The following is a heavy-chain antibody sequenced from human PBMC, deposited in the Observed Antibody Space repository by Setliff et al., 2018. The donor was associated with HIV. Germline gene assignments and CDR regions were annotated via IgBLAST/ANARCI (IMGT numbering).Heavy chain of an antibody. Sequence: PSQTLSLTCTVSGGSIYGSDYYWGRIRQPPGKGLKSIGSIYYSGSTYYKPSLKSPVTLSVDTFKNQFSLKLSSVTAADTAVYYCARQGQLGSEWGQGTLVTVSS. V-gene: IGHV4-39*01. CDR2: IYYSGST. CDR3: ARQGQLGSE. CDR1: GGSIYGSDYY. D-gene: IGHD1-1*01. J-gene: IGHJ4*02.